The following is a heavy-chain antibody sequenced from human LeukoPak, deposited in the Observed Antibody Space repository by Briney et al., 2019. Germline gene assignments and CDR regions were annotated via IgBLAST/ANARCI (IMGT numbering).Heavy chain of an antibody. Sequence: PGGSLRLSCAASGFTFDDYGMSWVRQAPGKGLEWVSGINWNGGSTGYADSVKDRFTISRDNAKNSLYLQMNSLRAEDTALYYCARDRTRVDYGDSGGAFDIWGQGTMVTVSS. V-gene: IGHV3-20*04. CDR3: ARDRTRVDYGDSGGAFDI. CDR1: GFTFDDYG. J-gene: IGHJ3*02. D-gene: IGHD4-17*01. CDR2: INWNGGST.